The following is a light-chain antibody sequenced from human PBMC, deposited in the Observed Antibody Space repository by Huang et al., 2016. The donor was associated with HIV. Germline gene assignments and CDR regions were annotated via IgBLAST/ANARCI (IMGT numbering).Light chain of an antibody. CDR3: QHYDSLPYT. CDR2: YAS. Sequence: DIQMTQYPSSLAASVGDRVTITCQASQDITKFLNWYQQKPWQPPKLLMYYASTLETGVPSRFSGSGSGTHFTFTISSLQPEDFAIYYCQHYDSLPYTFGQGTKLEIK. V-gene: IGKV1-33*01. J-gene: IGKJ2*01. CDR1: QDITKF.